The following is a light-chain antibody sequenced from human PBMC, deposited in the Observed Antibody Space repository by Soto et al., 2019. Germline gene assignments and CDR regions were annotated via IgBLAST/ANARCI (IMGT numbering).Light chain of an antibody. J-gene: IGKJ1*01. CDR1: QSVSSSY. V-gene: IGKV3-20*01. CDR3: QQYDSSPMT. Sequence: EIVLTQSPGTLSLSPGERATLSCRASQSVSSSYLAWYQQKPGQAPRLLIYGASGRATGIPDRFSGSGSGTDFTLTISRLEPEDFAVYYCQQYDSSPMTFGQGTKVEIK. CDR2: GAS.